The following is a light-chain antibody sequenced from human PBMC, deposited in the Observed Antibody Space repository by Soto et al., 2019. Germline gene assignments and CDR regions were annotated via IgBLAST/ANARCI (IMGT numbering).Light chain of an antibody. J-gene: IGLJ2*01. CDR2: SNN. V-gene: IGLV1-44*01. CDR1: SSNIGSNT. Sequence: QSVLTQPPSASGTPGQRVTISCSGSSSNIGSNTVNWYQQLPGTAPKLLIYSNNQRPSGVPDRFAGSKSSTSASLAISGLQSEEEADYYCAAWDDSLNGPVFGGGTKHTVL. CDR3: AAWDDSLNGPV.